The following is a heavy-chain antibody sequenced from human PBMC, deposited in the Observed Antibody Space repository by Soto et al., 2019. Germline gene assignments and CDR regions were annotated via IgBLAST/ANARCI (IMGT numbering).Heavy chain of an antibody. D-gene: IGHD6-19*01. CDR1: GYSFTGYY. CDR2: IYPNSGDT. V-gene: IGHV1-2*02. J-gene: IGHJ4*02. CDR3: ASLQTSGWYGVH. Sequence: AASVKVSCKASGYSFTGYYIHWLRQAPGQGLEWMGWIYPNSGDTKSAQKFQGRLTLTRDTSITTAHMELSSLRSDDTAIYYCASLQTSGWYGVHWGQGTLVTVSS.